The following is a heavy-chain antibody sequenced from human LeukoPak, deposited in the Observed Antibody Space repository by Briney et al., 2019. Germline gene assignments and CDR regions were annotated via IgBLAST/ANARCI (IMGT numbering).Heavy chain of an antibody. CDR3: ARDSSGSPDDS. CDR1: GFTFNDHY. J-gene: IGHJ4*02. D-gene: IGHD3-22*01. Sequence: GGSLRLSCTASGFTFNDHYMDWVRLAPGKGLEWVGLIRNKAVSYTAVYAASVKGRFTISRDDSKNSVYLQMNSLKTEDTAVYFCARDSSGSPDDSWGQGTLVTVSS. CDR2: IRNKAVSYTA. V-gene: IGHV3-72*01.